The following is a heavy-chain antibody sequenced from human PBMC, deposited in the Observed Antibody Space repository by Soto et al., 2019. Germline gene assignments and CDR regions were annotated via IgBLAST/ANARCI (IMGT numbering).Heavy chain of an antibody. CDR3: ARESVGFLEWLFAGDGMDV. CDR2: ISYDGSNK. D-gene: IGHD3-3*01. Sequence: GGSLRLSCAASGFTFSSYAMHWVRQAPGKGLEWVAVISYDGSNKYYADSVKGRFTISRDNSKNTLYLQMNSLRAEDTAVYYCARESVGFLEWLFAGDGMDVWGQGTTVTVSS. CDR1: GFTFSSYA. J-gene: IGHJ6*02. V-gene: IGHV3-30-3*01.